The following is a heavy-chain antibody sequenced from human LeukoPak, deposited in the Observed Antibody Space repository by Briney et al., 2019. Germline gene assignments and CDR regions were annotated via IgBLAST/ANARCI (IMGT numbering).Heavy chain of an antibody. Sequence: GGSLRLSCAASGFTFSSYEMNWVRQAPGKGLEGVSFIRSGCITKYYADFVKGRFTISRDKAKNSLYLQMNRLRAEDTAVYYCARDYYYGSGSYSDSWGQGTLVSVSS. V-gene: IGHV3-48*03. CDR3: ARDYYYGSGSYSDS. J-gene: IGHJ4*02. CDR1: GFTFSSYE. D-gene: IGHD3-10*01. CDR2: IRSGCITK.